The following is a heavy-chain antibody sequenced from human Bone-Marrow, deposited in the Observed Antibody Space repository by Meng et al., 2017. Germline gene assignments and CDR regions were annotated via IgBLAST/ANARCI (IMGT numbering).Heavy chain of an antibody. J-gene: IGHJ2*01. CDR3: ANGRVKTSSGYYCFDF. CDR2: ISSSSSYI. CDR1: GFTFSSYS. V-gene: IGHV3-21*03. D-gene: IGHD1-26*01. Sequence: GESLKISCAASGFTFSSYSMNWVRQAPGKGLEWVSSISSSSSYIYYADTVKGRFTISRDNAKNSLYLQMNSLRTEDKAMYYCANGRVKTSSGYYCFDFWGRGTLVTVSS.